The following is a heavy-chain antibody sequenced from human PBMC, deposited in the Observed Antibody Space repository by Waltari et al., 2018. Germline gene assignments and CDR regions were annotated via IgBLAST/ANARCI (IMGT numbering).Heavy chain of an antibody. CDR1: GGSISSSGLY. J-gene: IGHJ4*02. Sequence: QLQLQESGPGLVKPSETLSLTCTVSGGSISSSGLYWGWIGQPPGGEPEWIASSYSRTTYYNPSLKGRVTISADTSKNQVPLKVTSVTAADTAVYYCASRSGSGGSWYFDYWGQGTRVTVSS. D-gene: IGHD2-15*01. CDR3: ASRSGSGGSWYFDY. CDR2: SYSRTT. V-gene: IGHV4-39*01.